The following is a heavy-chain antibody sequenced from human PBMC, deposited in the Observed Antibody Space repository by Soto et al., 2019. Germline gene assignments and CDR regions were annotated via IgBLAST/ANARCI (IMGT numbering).Heavy chain of an antibody. Sequence: GGSLRLSCVASGFSFDSHAISWVRRAPGKGLEWVASISSRGATFFYADSVKGRFTISRDNSYESVYLQLRRLRSEDTAVYCCARGEWLIAVIYYYFNVWGQGTPVTVCS. J-gene: IGHJ4*02. CDR1: GFSFDSHA. CDR2: ISSRGATF. V-gene: IGHV3-23*01. D-gene: IGHD3-22*01. CDR3: ARGEWLIAVIYYYFNV.